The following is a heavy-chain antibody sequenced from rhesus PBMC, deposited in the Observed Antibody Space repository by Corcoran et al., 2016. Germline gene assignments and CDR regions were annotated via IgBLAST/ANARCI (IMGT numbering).Heavy chain of an antibody. J-gene: IGHJ4*01. CDR1: GFTFSSYG. Sequence: EVQLVESGGGLVQPGGSLRLSCAASGFTFSSYGMHWVRQAPGKGLEWVAVISYDGSKKYYADSVNDRFTISRDNSKNMLYLQMNNLKWEDTAVYYCARDSYHEDDYGYYYPHYWGQGVLVTVSS. D-gene: IGHD3-9*01. V-gene: IGHV3-54*02. CDR2: ISYDGSKK. CDR3: ARDSYHEDDYGYYYPHY.